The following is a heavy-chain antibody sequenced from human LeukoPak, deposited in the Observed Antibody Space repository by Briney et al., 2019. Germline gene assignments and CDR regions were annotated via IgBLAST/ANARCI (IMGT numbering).Heavy chain of an antibody. D-gene: IGHD6-19*01. J-gene: IGHJ4*02. CDR3: ARDASSGRYYSDY. Sequence: GGSLRLSCAASGFTFSRYGMHWVRQAPGKGLEWVAVIWYDGSNKYYADSVKGRFTISRDNSKNTLYVQINSLRVEDTAVYYCARDASSGRYYSDYWGQGTLVTVSS. CDR2: IWYDGSNK. CDR1: GFTFSRYG. V-gene: IGHV3-33*01.